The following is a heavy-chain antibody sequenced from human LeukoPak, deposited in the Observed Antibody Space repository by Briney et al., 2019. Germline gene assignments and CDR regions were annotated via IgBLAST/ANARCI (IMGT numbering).Heavy chain of an antibody. J-gene: IGHJ3*02. Sequence: PSETLSLTCTVSGGSISSYYWSWVRLPPGKGLEWIGYIYYSGSTNYNPSLKSRVTISVDTSKNQFSLKLSSVTAADTAVYYCARWYSSSWYFSAFDIWGQGTMVTVSS. CDR3: ARWYSSSWYFSAFDI. CDR2: IYYSGST. V-gene: IGHV4-59*08. CDR1: GGSISSYY. D-gene: IGHD6-13*01.